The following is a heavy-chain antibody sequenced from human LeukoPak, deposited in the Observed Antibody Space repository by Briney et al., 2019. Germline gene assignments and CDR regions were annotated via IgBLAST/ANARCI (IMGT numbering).Heavy chain of an antibody. CDR3: ARAKNRAYAFDI. V-gene: IGHV1-46*01. CDR1: GYTFTSYY. D-gene: IGHD2/OR15-2a*01. Sequence: ASVKVSCKASGYTFTSYYMHWVRQAPGQGIEGMGIINPSGGSTSYAQKFQGRVTMTRDTSTTTVYMELSSLRSEDTAVYYCARAKNRAYAFDIWGQGTMVTVSS. J-gene: IGHJ3*02. CDR2: INPSGGST.